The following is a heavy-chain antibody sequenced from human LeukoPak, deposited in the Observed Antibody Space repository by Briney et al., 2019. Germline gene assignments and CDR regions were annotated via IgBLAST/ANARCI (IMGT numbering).Heavy chain of an antibody. D-gene: IGHD1-14*01. V-gene: IGHV4-4*07. CDR1: GGSISKYY. Sequence: SETLSLTCTVPGGSISKYYWSWIRQPADKGLEWIGRIHTSGTTHYNPSLKSRVTLSVDTSTNQFSLRLTSVTATDTDVYYCARLHLPAHEGAFDIWGRGTMVTVSS. J-gene: IGHJ3*02. CDR2: IHTSGTT. CDR3: ARLHLPAHEGAFDI.